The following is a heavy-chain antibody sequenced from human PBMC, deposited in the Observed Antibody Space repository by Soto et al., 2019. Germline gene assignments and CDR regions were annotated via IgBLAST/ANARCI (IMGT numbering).Heavy chain of an antibody. V-gene: IGHV4-31*03. CDR2: IYYSGST. J-gene: IGHJ6*02. Sequence: QVQLQESGPGLVKPSQTLSLTCTVSGGSISSGGYYWSWIRQHPGKGLEWIGYIYYSGSTYYNPSLKSRVTISVDTSKNQFSLKLSSVTAADTAVYYCARDRKGLTTVTTGPYYYYYGMDVWGQGTTVTVSS. CDR1: GGSISSGGYY. D-gene: IGHD4-17*01. CDR3: ARDRKGLTTVTTGPYYYYYGMDV.